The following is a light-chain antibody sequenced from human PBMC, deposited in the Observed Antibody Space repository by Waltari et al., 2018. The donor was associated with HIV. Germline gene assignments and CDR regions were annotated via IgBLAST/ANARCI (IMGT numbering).Light chain of an antibody. J-gene: IGKJ4*01. Sequence: EIVLTQSPGTLSLSPGERATLSCSATQSISGSYLAWYQQKPGQAPRLLSYGASSRATGIPDRYSGSGSGTDFTLTISRLEPEDFAVYFCQQYGSSPPLTFGGGTKVEIK. CDR2: GAS. CDR3: QQYGSSPPLT. V-gene: IGKV3-20*01. CDR1: QSISGSY.